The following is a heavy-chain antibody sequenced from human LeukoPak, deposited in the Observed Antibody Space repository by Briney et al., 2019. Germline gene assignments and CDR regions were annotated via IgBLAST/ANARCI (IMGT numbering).Heavy chain of an antibody. Sequence: GGSLRLSCAASEFTFSSYSMSWARQAPGRGLEWVSSIGDSGRKTYYADSVKGRFTISRDNSESTLYLQMNSLGAEDTAVYYCAGRIAARPWSPPFDYWGQGALVTVSS. CDR1: EFTFSSYS. CDR2: IGDSGRKT. D-gene: IGHD6-6*01. CDR3: AGRIAARPWSPPFDY. V-gene: IGHV3-23*01. J-gene: IGHJ4*02.